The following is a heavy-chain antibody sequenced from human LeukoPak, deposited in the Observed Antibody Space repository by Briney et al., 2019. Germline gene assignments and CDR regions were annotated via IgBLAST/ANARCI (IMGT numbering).Heavy chain of an antibody. J-gene: IGHJ4*02. V-gene: IGHV3-33*08. CDR3: ARGRVVIPEGPDY. D-gene: IGHD3-10*01. Sequence: GGSLRLSCAASGFTFSSYAMSWVRQAPGKGLEWVALIWYDGSDKYYADSVKSRFTISRDNSKNTLHLQMNSLRAEDTAVYYCARGRVVIPEGPDYWGQGTLVTVSS. CDR2: IWYDGSDK. CDR1: GFTFSSYA.